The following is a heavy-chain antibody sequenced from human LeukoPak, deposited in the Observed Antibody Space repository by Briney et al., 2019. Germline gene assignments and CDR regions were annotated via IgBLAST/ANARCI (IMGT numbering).Heavy chain of an antibody. CDR1: GFTFSSYS. Sequence: GGSLRLSCAASGFTFSSYSMNWVRQAPGKGLEWVSYISSSTTTINYADSVKGRFTISRDTAKNSLYLQMNSLRVEDTAVYYCARASPPDYWGQGTLVTASS. J-gene: IGHJ4*02. V-gene: IGHV3-48*01. CDR2: ISSSTTTI. CDR3: ARASPPDY.